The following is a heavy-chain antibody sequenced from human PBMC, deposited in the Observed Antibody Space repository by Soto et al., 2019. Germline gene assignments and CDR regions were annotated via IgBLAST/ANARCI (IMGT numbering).Heavy chain of an antibody. V-gene: IGHV3-7*01. Sequence: GGSLRLSCAASGFTFSSYWMSWVRQAPGKGLEWVANIKQDGSEKYYVDSVKGRFTISRDNAKNSLYLQMNSLRAEDTAVYYCASLKKGITMVRGVIMEAGHYWGQGTLVTVSS. CDR3: ASLKKGITMVRGVIMEAGHY. D-gene: IGHD3-10*01. CDR1: GFTFSSYW. CDR2: IKQDGSEK. J-gene: IGHJ4*02.